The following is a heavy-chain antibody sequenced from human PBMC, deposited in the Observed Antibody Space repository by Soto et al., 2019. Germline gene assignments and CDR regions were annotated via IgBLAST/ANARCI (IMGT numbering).Heavy chain of an antibody. D-gene: IGHD3-22*01. CDR3: ARGPTDYYDNSANYFLDY. J-gene: IGHJ4*02. CDR2: ISTYNGNT. Sequence: QVQLVQSGAEVKKPGASVKVSCKASGYTLITYGVSWVRQAPGQGLDWLGWISTYNGNTRYAERLQGRVTMTTDTTTNTAYMEQRNLRSDDTAVYYCARGPTDYYDNSANYFLDYWRQGTLVTVSS. V-gene: IGHV1-18*01. CDR1: GYTLITYG.